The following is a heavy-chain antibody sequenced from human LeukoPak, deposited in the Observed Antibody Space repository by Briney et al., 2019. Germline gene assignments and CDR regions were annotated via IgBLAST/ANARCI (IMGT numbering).Heavy chain of an antibody. V-gene: IGHV3-30*04. Sequence: GGSLRLSCAASGFTFSSYAMHWVRQAPGKGLEWVAVISYDGSNKYYADSVKGRFTISRDNSKNTLYLQMNSLRAEDTAVYYCARADYDFWSGYFVAFDYWGQGTLATVSS. D-gene: IGHD3-3*01. CDR1: GFTFSSYA. CDR3: ARADYDFWSGYFVAFDY. CDR2: ISYDGSNK. J-gene: IGHJ4*02.